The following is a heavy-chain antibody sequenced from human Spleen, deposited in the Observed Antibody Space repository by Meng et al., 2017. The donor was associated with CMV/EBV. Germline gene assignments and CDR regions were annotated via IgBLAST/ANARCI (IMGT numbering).Heavy chain of an antibody. CDR2: IYYSASS. CDR1: GCSISSSSYY. V-gene: IGHV4-39*07. CDR3: ARDHYCSSTSCSRGAFDI. Sequence: SETLSLTCTVSGCSISSSSYYWGWTRQPPGKGLEWIGSIYYSASSYYNPSLKSRVTISVATSKNQFSLKLSSVTAADTAVYYCARDHYCSSTSCSRGAFDIWGQGTMVTVSS. J-gene: IGHJ3*02. D-gene: IGHD2-2*01.